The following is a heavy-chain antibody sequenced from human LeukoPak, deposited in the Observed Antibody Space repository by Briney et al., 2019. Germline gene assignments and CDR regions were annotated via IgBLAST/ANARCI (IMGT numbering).Heavy chain of an antibody. CDR1: GFTFTTYW. D-gene: IGHD2-2*01. V-gene: IGHV3-7*01. CDR3: ARHREGTTQVGLFNY. J-gene: IGHJ4*02. Sequence: GGSLSLSCAPSGFTFTTYWMAWVRQAPGKGLEGVANIRQDGGEKYYVDSVKGRFTISRDNAQNSLYLHINSLGAEDTAVYYCARHREGTTQVGLFNYWGQGTLVTVSS. CDR2: IRQDGGEK.